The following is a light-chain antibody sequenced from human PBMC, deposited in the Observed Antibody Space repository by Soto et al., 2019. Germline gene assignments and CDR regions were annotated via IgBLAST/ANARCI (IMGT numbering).Light chain of an antibody. CDR3: QHSYNVPIT. CDR2: DAS. J-gene: IGKJ5*01. V-gene: IGKV1-39*01. Sequence: DLQMTQSPLSLSASVGDTVSISCRASQTISSYLNWYQQKPGKAPKLLIHDASTLQGGVPSRFSGSGSGTHFTLIIRSVQPEDFATYYCQHSYNVPITFGQGTRLEIK. CDR1: QTISSY.